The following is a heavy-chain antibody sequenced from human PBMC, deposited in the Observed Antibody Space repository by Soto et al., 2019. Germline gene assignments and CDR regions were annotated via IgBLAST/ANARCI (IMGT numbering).Heavy chain of an antibody. Sequence: ESGPTLVNPTQTLTLTCTFSGFSLSTSGMCVSWIRQPPGKALEWLALIDWDDDKYYSTSLKTRLTISKDTSKNQVVLTMTNMDPVDTATYYCARSRIAAAGGSLFDYWGQGTLVTVSS. CDR3: ARSRIAAAGGSLFDY. D-gene: IGHD6-13*01. CDR1: GFSLSTSGMC. J-gene: IGHJ4*02. V-gene: IGHV2-70*01. CDR2: IDWDDDK.